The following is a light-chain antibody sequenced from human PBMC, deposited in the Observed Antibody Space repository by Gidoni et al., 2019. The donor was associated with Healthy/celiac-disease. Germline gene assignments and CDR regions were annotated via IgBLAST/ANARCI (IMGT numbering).Light chain of an antibody. Sequence: QSVLTQPPSASGAPGQRVTISCTGSSSNIGACYDVHWYQQLPGTAPKLLIYGNSNRPSGVPDRFSGSKSGTSASLAITGLQAEDEADYYCQSYDSSLSGSEVFGGGTKLTVL. CDR1: SSNIGACYD. V-gene: IGLV1-40*01. J-gene: IGLJ3*02. CDR3: QSYDSSLSGSEV. CDR2: GNS.